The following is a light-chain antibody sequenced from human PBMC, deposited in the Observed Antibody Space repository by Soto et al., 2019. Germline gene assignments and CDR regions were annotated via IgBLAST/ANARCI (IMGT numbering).Light chain of an antibody. CDR1: QSLSSW. J-gene: IGKJ1*01. CDR2: KAS. CDR3: QQYNSYL. Sequence: DIQMTQSPSTLSASVGDRVTITCRASQSLSSWLAWYQQKPGKAPKLLIYKASSLESGVPSRFSGSGSGTEFTLTISSLQPDDFATYYCQQYNSYLFGQGTKVEIK. V-gene: IGKV1-5*03.